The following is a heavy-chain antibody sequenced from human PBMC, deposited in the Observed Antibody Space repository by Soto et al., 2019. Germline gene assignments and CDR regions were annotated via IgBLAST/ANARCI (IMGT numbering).Heavy chain of an antibody. Sequence: GGSLRLSCAASGFTFDDYAMHWVRQAPGKGLEWVSGISWNSGSIGYADSVKGRFTISRDNAKNSLYLQMNSLRAEDTALYYCAKGAFLETNYYYYMDVWGKGTTVTVSS. CDR1: GFTFDDYA. J-gene: IGHJ6*03. CDR2: ISWNSGSI. V-gene: IGHV3-9*01. CDR3: AKGAFLETNYYYYMDV. D-gene: IGHD3-3*02.